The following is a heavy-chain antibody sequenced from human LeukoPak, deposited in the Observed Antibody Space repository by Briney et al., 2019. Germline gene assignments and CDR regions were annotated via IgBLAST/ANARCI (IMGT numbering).Heavy chain of an antibody. CDR3: ARYHNSAYDY. CDR1: GFTFSIYA. J-gene: IGHJ4*02. V-gene: IGHV3-64*01. Sequence: GGSLRLSCAASGFTFSIYALRWVRQAPGKGLEYVSAISTDGSGTYYANSVKGRFTISRDNFNNMLYLQMGSLRPEDMAVYYCARYHNSAYDYWGQGALVTVSS. D-gene: IGHD3-22*01. CDR2: ISTDGSGT.